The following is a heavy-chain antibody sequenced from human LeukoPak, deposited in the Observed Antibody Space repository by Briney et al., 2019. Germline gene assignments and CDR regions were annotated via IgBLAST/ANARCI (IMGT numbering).Heavy chain of an antibody. CDR3: AREAVYYGSGSLDY. J-gene: IGHJ4*02. Sequence: SETLSLICTVSGGSISSYYWTWIRQPAGKGLEWIGRIYASGSTNYNPSLKSRVTLALDTSKNQFSLKLSSVTAADTAVYYCAREAVYYGSGSLDYWGQGTLVTASS. CDR2: IYASGST. D-gene: IGHD3-10*01. V-gene: IGHV4-4*07. CDR1: GGSISSYY.